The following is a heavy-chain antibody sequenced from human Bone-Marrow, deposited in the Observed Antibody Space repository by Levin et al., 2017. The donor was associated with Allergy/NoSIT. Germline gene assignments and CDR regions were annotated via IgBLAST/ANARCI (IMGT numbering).Heavy chain of an antibody. J-gene: IGHJ4*02. CDR1: GFRFSDHF. Sequence: GGSLRLSCEASGFRFSDHFMSWIRQAPGKGPKWISYISSSGGTAYYVDSVKGRFTVSRDNSKNSLYLQMNSLRVEDTAVYYCARDELEWGLPQVYWGRGTLVTVSS. CDR3: ARDELEWGLPQVY. D-gene: IGHD2-21*01. V-gene: IGHV3-11*01. CDR2: ISSSGGTA.